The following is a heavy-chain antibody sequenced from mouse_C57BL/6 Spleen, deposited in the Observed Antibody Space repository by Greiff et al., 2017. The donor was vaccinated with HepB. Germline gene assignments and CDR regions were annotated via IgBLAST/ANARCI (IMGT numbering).Heavy chain of an antibody. J-gene: IGHJ2*01. Sequence: VKLQQPGAELVMPGASVKLSCKASGYTFTSYWMHWVKQRPGQGLEWIGEIDPSDSYTNYNQKFKGKSTLTVDKSSSTAYMQLSSLTSEDSAVYYCARSGYRGYFDYWGQGTTLTVSS. CDR3: ARSGYRGYFDY. V-gene: IGHV1-69*01. D-gene: IGHD2-2*01. CDR2: IDPSDSYT. CDR1: GYTFTSYW.